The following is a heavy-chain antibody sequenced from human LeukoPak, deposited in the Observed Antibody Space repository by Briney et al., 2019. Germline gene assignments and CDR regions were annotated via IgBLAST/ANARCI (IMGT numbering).Heavy chain of an antibody. CDR3: ARAYSSGWYNDFDP. CDR2: TSYSGST. D-gene: IGHD6-19*01. Sequence: KPSETLSLTCTVSGGAISGSPYYWGWIRQPPGKGLEWIGSTSYSGSTYYKPSLKSRVTISVDTSKNQFSLKLTSVTAADTAVYYCARAYSSGWYNDFDPWGQGTLVIVSS. CDR1: GGAISGSPYY. J-gene: IGHJ5*02. V-gene: IGHV4-39*01.